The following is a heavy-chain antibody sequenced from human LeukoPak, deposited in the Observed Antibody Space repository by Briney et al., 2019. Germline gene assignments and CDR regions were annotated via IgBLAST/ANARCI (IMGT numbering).Heavy chain of an antibody. D-gene: IGHD4-17*01. CDR3: ASPGGDYVGVDYYGMDV. CDR1: GFTFSSYA. V-gene: IGHV3-33*08. Sequence: PGGSLRLSCAASGFTFSSYAMHWVRQAPGKGLEWVAVIWYDGSNKYYADSVKGRFTISRDNSKNTLYLQMNSLRAEDTAVHYCASPGGDYVGVDYYGMDVWGKGTTVTVSS. CDR2: IWYDGSNK. J-gene: IGHJ6*04.